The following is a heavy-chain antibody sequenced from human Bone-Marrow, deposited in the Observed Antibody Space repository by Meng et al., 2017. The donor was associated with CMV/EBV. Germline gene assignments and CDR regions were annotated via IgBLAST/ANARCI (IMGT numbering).Heavy chain of an antibody. V-gene: IGHV3-30*04. CDR2: ISYDGGNK. J-gene: IGHJ5*02. CDR3: ARVRSKTRITIPTGWFDP. Sequence: GESLKISCAASGFTFSSYAMHWVRQAPGKGLEWVAVISYDGGNKYYADSVKGRFTISRDNSKNTLYLQMNSLRAEDTAVYYCARVRSKTRITIPTGWFDPWGQGTLDTVSS. D-gene: IGHD3-10*01. CDR1: GFTFSSYA.